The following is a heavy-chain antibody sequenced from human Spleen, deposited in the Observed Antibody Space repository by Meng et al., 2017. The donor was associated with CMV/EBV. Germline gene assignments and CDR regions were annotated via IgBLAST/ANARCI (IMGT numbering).Heavy chain of an antibody. J-gene: IGHJ4*02. CDR3: ARAGAAVTTNFDF. CDR2: VGAENGDT. D-gene: IGHD4-17*01. CDR1: GYNFDIYG. V-gene: IGHV1-18*01. Sequence: KASGYNFDIYGITWVRQAPGQGLEWVGWVGAENGDTNYGQKFQGRVTVTADTFTNTAYMEMRSLRSDDSAMYYRARAGAAVTTNFDFWGQGTLVTVSS.